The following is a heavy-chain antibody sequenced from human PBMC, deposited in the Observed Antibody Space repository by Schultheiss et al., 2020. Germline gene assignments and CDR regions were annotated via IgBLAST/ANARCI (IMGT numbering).Heavy chain of an antibody. D-gene: IGHD1-26*01. Sequence: SETLSLTCTVSGGSVSSGSYYWSWIRQPPGKGLEWIGYIYYSGSTNYNLSLKSRVTISVDTSKNQFSLKLSSVTAADTAVYYCARDRIVGATTYYYYYMDVWGKGTTVTVSS. J-gene: IGHJ6*03. CDR2: IYYSGST. CDR1: GGSVSSGSYY. CDR3: ARDRIVGATTYYYYYMDV. V-gene: IGHV4-61*01.